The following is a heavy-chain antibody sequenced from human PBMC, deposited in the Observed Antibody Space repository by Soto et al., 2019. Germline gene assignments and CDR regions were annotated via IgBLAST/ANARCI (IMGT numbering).Heavy chain of an antibody. J-gene: IGHJ5*02. D-gene: IGHD1-1*01. CDR2: IYYSGST. Sequence: SETLSLTCTVSGGSISSSSYYWGWIRQPPGKGLEWIGSIYYSGSTYYNPSLKSRVTISVDTSKNQFSLKLSSVTAADTAVYYCARTIEATGPARFDPWGQGTLVTVSS. V-gene: IGHV4-39*01. CDR1: GGSISSSSYY. CDR3: ARTIEATGPARFDP.